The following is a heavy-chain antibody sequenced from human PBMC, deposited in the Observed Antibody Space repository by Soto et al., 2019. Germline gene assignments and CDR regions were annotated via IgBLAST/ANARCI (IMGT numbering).Heavy chain of an antibody. J-gene: IGHJ4*02. CDR2: IKQDGSEK. CDR3: VKLPGPYLVGTRMSFDY. CDR1: GFTFSSYW. Sequence: LRLSCAASGFTFSSYWMSWVRQAPGKGLEWVANIKQDGSEKYYVDSVKGRFTISRDNAKNSLYLQMNSLRAEDTAVYYCVKLPGPYLVGTRMSFDYWGQGTLVTVSS. D-gene: IGHD1-26*01. V-gene: IGHV3-7*03.